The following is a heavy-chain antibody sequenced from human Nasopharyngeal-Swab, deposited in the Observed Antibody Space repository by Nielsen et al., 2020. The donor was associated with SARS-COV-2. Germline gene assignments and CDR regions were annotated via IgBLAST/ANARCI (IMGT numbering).Heavy chain of an antibody. CDR1: GVSITSQY. Sequence: SETLSLTCTVSGVSITSQYWSWIRQPPGKGLERIGYISHNSGTSYNPYLKRRVTMFMDTSKNQFSLRLRSVTAADTAVYYCAKEGATGWFDPWGQGTLVTVSS. J-gene: IGHJ5*02. CDR2: ISHNSGT. V-gene: IGHV4-59*11. CDR3: AKEGATGWFDP.